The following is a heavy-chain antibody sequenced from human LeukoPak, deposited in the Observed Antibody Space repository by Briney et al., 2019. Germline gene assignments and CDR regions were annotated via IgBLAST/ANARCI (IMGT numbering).Heavy chain of an antibody. CDR1: GFTFSSYA. CDR3: ARGSYWDDAFDI. CDR2: ISGSGGST. V-gene: IGHV3-23*01. Sequence: GGSLRLSCAASGFTFSSYAMSWVRQAPGKGLEWVSAISGSGGSTYYADSVKGRFTISRDNSKNTLYLQMNSLRAEDTAVYYCARGSYWDDAFDIWGQGTMVTVSS. D-gene: IGHD1-26*01. J-gene: IGHJ3*02.